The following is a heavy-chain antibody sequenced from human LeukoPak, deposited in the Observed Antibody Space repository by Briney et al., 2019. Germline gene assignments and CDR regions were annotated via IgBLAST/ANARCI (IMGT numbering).Heavy chain of an antibody. Sequence: SETLSLTCSVSGVSISSSVYYWGWIRQPPGKGLEWIVGIYYSGSTYYNPSLKSRVTISVDTSKKQFSLKLSSVTAADTAVYYCAGSFQAAAGTVFLDHWGQGTLVTVSS. J-gene: IGHJ4*02. D-gene: IGHD6-13*01. CDR3: AGSFQAAAGTVFLDH. CDR1: GVSISSSVYY. CDR2: IYYSGST. V-gene: IGHV4-39*01.